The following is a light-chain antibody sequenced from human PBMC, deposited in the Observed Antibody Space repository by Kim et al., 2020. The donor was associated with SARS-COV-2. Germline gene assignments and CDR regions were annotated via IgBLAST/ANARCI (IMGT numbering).Light chain of an antibody. Sequence: SYELTQPPSVSVSPGQTASITCSGDKLGHKYVCWYQQKPGQSPVLVIYQNSKRPSGIPERFSGSNSGNTATLTISGTQAMDEADYYCQSWDNSVVFGGGT. V-gene: IGLV3-1*01. J-gene: IGLJ2*01. CDR1: KLGHKY. CDR2: QNS. CDR3: QSWDNSVV.